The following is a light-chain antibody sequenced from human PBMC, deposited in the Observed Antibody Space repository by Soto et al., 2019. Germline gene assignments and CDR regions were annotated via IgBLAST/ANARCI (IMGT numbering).Light chain of an antibody. V-gene: IGKV3-15*01. Sequence: EIVMTQSPATLSLSPGERAALSCRASQGISSELAWYQQKPGQPPRLLIYAASTRATGVPPRFTGSGSGSDFTLTISGLQSEDFAFYYCQQRHNWPLTVGQRPRLEI. J-gene: IGKJ2*01. CDR2: AAS. CDR3: QQRHNWPLT. CDR1: QGISSE.